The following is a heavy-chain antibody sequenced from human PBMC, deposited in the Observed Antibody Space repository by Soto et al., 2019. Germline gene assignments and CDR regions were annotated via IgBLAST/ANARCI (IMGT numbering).Heavy chain of an antibody. D-gene: IGHD5-12*01. J-gene: IGHJ4*02. CDR2: IIPIFGTA. V-gene: IGHV1-69*13. Sequence: ASVKVSCKASGGTFSSYAISWVRQAPGQGLEWMGGIIPIFGTANYAQKFQGRVTITADESMSTAYMELSSLRSEDTAVYYCARDKFRGYEYYFDYWGRGTLVTVSS. CDR1: GGTFSSYA. CDR3: ARDKFRGYEYYFDY.